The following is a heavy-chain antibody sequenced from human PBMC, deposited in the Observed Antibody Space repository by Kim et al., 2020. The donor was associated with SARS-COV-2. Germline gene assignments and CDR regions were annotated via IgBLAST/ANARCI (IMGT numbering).Heavy chain of an antibody. J-gene: IGHJ5*02. CDR2: IYYSGST. CDR1: GGSISSSSYY. Sequence: SETLSLTCTVSGGSISSSSYYWGWIRQPPGKGLEWIGSIYYSGSTYYNPSLKSRVTISVDTSKNQFSLKLSSVTAADTAVYYCARQTGDDYGDYLNWFDPWGQGTLVTVSS. V-gene: IGHV4-39*01. CDR3: ARQTGDDYGDYLNWFDP. D-gene: IGHD4-17*01.